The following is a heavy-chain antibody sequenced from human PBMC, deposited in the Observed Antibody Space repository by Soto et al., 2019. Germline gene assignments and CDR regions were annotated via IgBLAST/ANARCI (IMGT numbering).Heavy chain of an antibody. CDR2: IYYSGST. CDR1: GGSISSGDYY. CDR3: ARAAYGHGDYYFDY. J-gene: IGHJ4*02. D-gene: IGHD3-10*01. Sequence: SETLSLTCTVSGGSISSGDYYWSWIRQPPGKGLEWIGYIYYSGSTYYNPSLKSRVTISVDTSKNQFSLKLSSVTAADTAVYYCARAAYGHGDYYFDYWGKGTLGTVSS. V-gene: IGHV4-30-4*01.